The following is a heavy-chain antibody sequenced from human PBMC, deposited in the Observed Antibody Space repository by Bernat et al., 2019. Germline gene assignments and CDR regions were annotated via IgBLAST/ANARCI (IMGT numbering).Heavy chain of an antibody. CDR1: GFTFSSYS. V-gene: IGHV3-21*01. Sequence: EVQLVESGGGLVKPGGSLRLSCAASGFTFSSYSMNWVRQAPGKGLEWVSSISSSSSYIYYADSVKGRFTISRDNAKYSLYLQMNSLRAEDTAVYYCARHDSSSYAFDIWGQGTMVTVSS. CDR3: ARHDSSSYAFDI. CDR2: ISSSSSYI. D-gene: IGHD6-6*01. J-gene: IGHJ3*02.